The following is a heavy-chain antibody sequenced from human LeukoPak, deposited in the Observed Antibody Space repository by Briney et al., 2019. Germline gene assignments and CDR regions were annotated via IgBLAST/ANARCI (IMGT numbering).Heavy chain of an antibody. Sequence: GRSLRLSCAASGFTFDDYAMHWVRQAPGKGLDWVSAISWNSGSIGYADSVKGRFTISRDNAKNSLYLQMNSLRAEDTALYYCAKATYSSGWYSTFDYWGQGTLVTVSS. D-gene: IGHD6-19*01. CDR3: AKATYSSGWYSTFDY. J-gene: IGHJ4*02. CDR1: GFTFDDYA. V-gene: IGHV3-9*01. CDR2: ISWNSGSI.